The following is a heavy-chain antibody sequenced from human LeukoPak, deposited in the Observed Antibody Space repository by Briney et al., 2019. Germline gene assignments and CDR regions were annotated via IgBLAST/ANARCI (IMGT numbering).Heavy chain of an antibody. CDR3: ARRPPRITIFGVVNNWFDP. J-gene: IGHJ5*02. Sequence: PSETLSLTCAVYGVSFSGYYWSWIRQPPGKGLEWIGEINHSGSTNYNPSLKSRVTISVDTSKNQFSLKLSSVTAADTAVYYCARRPPRITIFGVVNNWFDPWGQGTLVTVSS. CDR1: GVSFSGYY. V-gene: IGHV4-34*01. D-gene: IGHD3-3*01. CDR2: INHSGST.